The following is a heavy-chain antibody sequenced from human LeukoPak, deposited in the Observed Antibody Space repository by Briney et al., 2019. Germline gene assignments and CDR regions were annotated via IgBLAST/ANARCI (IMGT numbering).Heavy chain of an antibody. D-gene: IGHD1-1*01. J-gene: IGHJ5*02. CDR2: IWYDGSNK. CDR3: ARENRYNWNDEGWFDP. Sequence: GGSLRLSCAASGFTFSSYGMHWVRQAPGKGLEWVAVIWYDGSNKYYADSVKGRFTISRDNSKNTLYLQMNSLRAEDTAVYYCARENRYNWNDEGWFDPWGQGALVTVSS. V-gene: IGHV3-33*01. CDR1: GFTFSSYG.